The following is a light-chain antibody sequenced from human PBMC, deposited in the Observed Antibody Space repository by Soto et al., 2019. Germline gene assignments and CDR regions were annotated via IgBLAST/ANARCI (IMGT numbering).Light chain of an antibody. V-gene: IGKV3D-15*01. CDR3: QQYNDWPRT. Sequence: EIVMTQSPATLSVSPGERATLSCRASQSVSSNLAWYQQKPGQGPRILFYGASTRVTGIPARFSGSGSGTEFTLTIGSLQSEDFAVYYCQQYNDWPRTFGQGNKVDIK. CDR2: GAS. CDR1: QSVSSN. J-gene: IGKJ1*01.